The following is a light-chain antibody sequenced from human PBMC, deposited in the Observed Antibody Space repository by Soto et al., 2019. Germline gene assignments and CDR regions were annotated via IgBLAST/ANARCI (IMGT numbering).Light chain of an antibody. V-gene: IGLV1-44*01. CDR3: AAWDDSLNGPYV. J-gene: IGLJ1*01. CDR1: SSNIGSNT. CDR2: SNN. Sequence: SALTQPPSASGTPGQRVTISCSGSSSNIGSNTVNWDQQLPGTAPKLLIYSNNQRPSGVPERFSGSKSGTSASLAISGLQSEDEADYYCAAWDDSLNGPYVFGTGTKVTVL.